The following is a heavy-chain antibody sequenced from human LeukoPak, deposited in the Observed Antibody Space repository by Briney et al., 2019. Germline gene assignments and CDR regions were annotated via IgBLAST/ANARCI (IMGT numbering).Heavy chain of an antibody. CDR2: ISSSSSYI. D-gene: IGHD6-13*01. Sequence: KSGGSLRLSCAASGFTFSSYSMNWVRQAPGKGLEWVSSISSSSSYIYYADSVKGRFTISRDNAKNSLYLQMNSPRAEDTAVYYCARRVYSSSSFDYWGQRTLVTVSS. J-gene: IGHJ4*02. CDR1: GFTFSSYS. CDR3: ARRVYSSSSFDY. V-gene: IGHV3-21*01.